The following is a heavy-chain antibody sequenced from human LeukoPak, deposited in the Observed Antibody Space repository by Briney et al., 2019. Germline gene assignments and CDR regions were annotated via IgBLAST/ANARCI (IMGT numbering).Heavy chain of an antibody. CDR2: TNPSGSST. Sequence: ASVKVSCKTSGYTFISYYMHWVRQAPGQGLEWMGRTNPSGSSTRYAQKFQGRVTMTKDTSTRTLYMELSSLGSEDTAVYYCARAHTSAPGTLFDYWGQGTLVTVSS. CDR1: GYTFISYY. CDR3: ARAHTSAPGTLFDY. D-gene: IGHD3-3*01. J-gene: IGHJ4*02. V-gene: IGHV1-46*01.